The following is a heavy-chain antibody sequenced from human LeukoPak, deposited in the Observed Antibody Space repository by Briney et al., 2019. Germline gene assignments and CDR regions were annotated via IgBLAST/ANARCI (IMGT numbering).Heavy chain of an antibody. CDR1: GFTFRSYE. V-gene: IGHV3-48*03. D-gene: IGHD5-24*01. CDR3: ARGRWLPRDAFDI. J-gene: IGHJ3*02. CDR2: ISSSGSTI. Sequence: GGSLRLSRAASGFTFRSYEMNWVRQARGKGLVGVSYISSSGSTIYYADSVKGRFTISRDNAKNSLYLQMNSLRAEDTAVYYCARGRWLPRDAFDIWGQGTMVTVSS.